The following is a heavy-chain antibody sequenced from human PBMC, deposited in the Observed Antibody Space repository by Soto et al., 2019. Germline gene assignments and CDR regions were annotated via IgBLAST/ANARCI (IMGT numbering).Heavy chain of an antibody. CDR3: ARDPSPYDFWSGYSVWGLDY. V-gene: IGHV3-21*01. CDR1: GFTFRSYM. Sequence: ESGGGLVKPGGSLRLSCAASGFTFRSYMMNWVRQAPGKGLEWVSSISSSSNYKYYADSVKGRFTISRDNAKNSLYLQMNSLRAEDTAVYYCARDPSPYDFWSGYSVWGLDYWGQGTLVTVSS. D-gene: IGHD3-3*01. J-gene: IGHJ4*02. CDR2: ISSSSNYK.